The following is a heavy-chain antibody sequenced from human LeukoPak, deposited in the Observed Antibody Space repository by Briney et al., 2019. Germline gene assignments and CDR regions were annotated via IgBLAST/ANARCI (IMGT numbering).Heavy chain of an antibody. CDR1: GGSISSYY. V-gene: IGHV4-59*08. Sequence: SETLSLTCTVSGGSISSYYWSWIRQPPGKGLEWIGYIYYSGSTNYNPSLKSRVTISVDTSKNQFSLKLSSVTAADTAVYYCARPYYDFWSGYQNWFDPWGQGTLVTVSS. CDR3: ARPYYDFWSGYQNWFDP. D-gene: IGHD3-3*01. CDR2: IYYSGST. J-gene: IGHJ5*02.